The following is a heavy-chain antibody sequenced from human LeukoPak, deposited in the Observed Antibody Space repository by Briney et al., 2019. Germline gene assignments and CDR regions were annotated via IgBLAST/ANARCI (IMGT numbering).Heavy chain of an antibody. Sequence: GESLKISCKGSGYSFTSHWIGWVRQMPGKGLEWMGIIYPGDSDTRYSPSFQGQVTISADKSISTAYLQWSSLKASDTAMYYCARLSRSAVVVVAATYFDYWGQGTLVTVSS. CDR3: ARLSRSAVVVVAATYFDY. V-gene: IGHV5-51*01. D-gene: IGHD2-15*01. CDR2: IYPGDSDT. J-gene: IGHJ4*02. CDR1: GYSFTSHW.